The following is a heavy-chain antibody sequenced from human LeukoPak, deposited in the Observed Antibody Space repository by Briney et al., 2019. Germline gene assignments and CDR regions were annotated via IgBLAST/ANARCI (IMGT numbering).Heavy chain of an antibody. J-gene: IGHJ4*02. CDR3: TRGAGTSWFDY. CDR2: MNPNSGVT. Sequence: ASVKVSCKASGYTFSGYYLHWVRQATGQGLEWVGWMNPNSGVTGYAQNFQGRVTMTRDTSISTAYMELSSLTSDDTAVYYCTRGAGTSWFDYWGQGSLVTVSS. V-gene: IGHV1-2*02. CDR1: GYTFSGYY. D-gene: IGHD2-2*01.